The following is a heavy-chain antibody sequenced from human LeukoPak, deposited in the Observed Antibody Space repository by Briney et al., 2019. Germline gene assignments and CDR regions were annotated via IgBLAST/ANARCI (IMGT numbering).Heavy chain of an antibody. J-gene: IGHJ4*02. V-gene: IGHV4-59*01. D-gene: IGHD3-22*01. CDR2: IYYSGST. CDR1: GGSFSGYY. Sequence: SETLSLTCAVYGGSFSGYYWSWIRQPAGKGLEWIGYIYYSGSTNYNPSLKSRVTISVDTSKNQFSLKLRSVTAADTAVYYCARVTGYMIEDYFDYWGQGTLVTVSS. CDR3: ARVTGYMIEDYFDY.